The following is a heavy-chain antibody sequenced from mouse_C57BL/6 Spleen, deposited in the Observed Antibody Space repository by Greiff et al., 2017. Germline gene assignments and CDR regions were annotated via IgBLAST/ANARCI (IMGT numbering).Heavy chain of an antibody. CDR3: ARNPYDGYYVGYAMDY. CDR1: GFSLSTSGMG. Sequence: QVTLKESGPGILQSSQTLSLTCSFSGFSLSTSGMGVSWIRQPSGKGLEWLAHIYWDDDKRYNPSLKSRLTISKDTSRNQVFLKITSVDTADTATYYCARNPYDGYYVGYAMDYWGQGTSVTVSS. D-gene: IGHD2-3*01. J-gene: IGHJ4*01. CDR2: IYWDDDK. V-gene: IGHV8-12*01.